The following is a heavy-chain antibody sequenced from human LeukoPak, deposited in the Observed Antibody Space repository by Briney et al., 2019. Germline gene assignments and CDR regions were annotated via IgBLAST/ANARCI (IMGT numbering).Heavy chain of an antibody. D-gene: IGHD3-9*01. CDR1: GYTFTSYG. Sequence: GASVKVSCKASGYTFTSYGFSWVGQAPGQGLEGRGWISAYNGNTNYAQKLQGRVTMTTDTSTSTAYMELRSLRSDDTAVYYCARGPSYYDILTGYSFDYWGQGTLVTVSS. CDR2: ISAYNGNT. J-gene: IGHJ4*02. CDR3: ARGPSYYDILTGYSFDY. V-gene: IGHV1-18*01.